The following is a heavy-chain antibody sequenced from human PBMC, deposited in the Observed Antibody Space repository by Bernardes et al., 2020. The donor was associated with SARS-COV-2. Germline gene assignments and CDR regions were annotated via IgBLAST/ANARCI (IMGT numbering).Heavy chain of an antibody. D-gene: IGHD1-26*01. CDR1: GFTFSSYG. Sequence: GGSLRLSCAASGFTFSSYGMHWVRQAPGKGLEWVAVIWYDGSYKYYADSVKGRFTISRDNSKNTLYLQMNSLRAEDTAVYYCARDFPPFGGSYGDFHYWGQGTLVTVSS. J-gene: IGHJ4*02. CDR3: ARDFPPFGGSYGDFHY. V-gene: IGHV3-33*01. CDR2: IWYDGSYK.